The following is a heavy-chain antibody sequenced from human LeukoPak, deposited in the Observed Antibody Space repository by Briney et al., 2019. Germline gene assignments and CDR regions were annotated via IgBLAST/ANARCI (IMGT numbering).Heavy chain of an antibody. V-gene: IGHV3-21*01. CDR1: GFTFSSYS. CDR2: ISSSGSYI. J-gene: IGHJ4*02. D-gene: IGHD3-10*01. CDR3: ARGSGVQAWSSLDY. Sequence: PGGSLRLSCAASGFTFSSYSVNWVRQAPGKGLAWVSSISSSGSYIYYADSVKGRFTFSRDNAKNSLYLQMNSLRAEDTAVYYSARGSGVQAWSSLDYWGQGTLVTVSS.